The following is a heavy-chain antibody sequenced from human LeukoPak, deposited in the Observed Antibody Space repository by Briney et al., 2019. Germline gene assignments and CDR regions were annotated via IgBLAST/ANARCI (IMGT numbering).Heavy chain of an antibody. CDR1: GYSFTNYW. CDR3: ARLVPAALQY. J-gene: IGHJ4*02. V-gene: IGHV5-51*01. CDR2: IYLRDSDT. D-gene: IGHD2-2*02. Sequence: GESLQISCQVSGYSFTNYWIAWLRQLPGKGLEWMGIIYLRDSDTRYSPSLQGQVTISADKSISTAYLQWSSLKASDTAMYYCARLVPAALQYWGQGTLVTVSS.